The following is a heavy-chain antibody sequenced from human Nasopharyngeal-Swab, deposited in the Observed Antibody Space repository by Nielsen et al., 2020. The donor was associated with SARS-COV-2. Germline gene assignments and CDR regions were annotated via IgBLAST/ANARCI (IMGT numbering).Heavy chain of an antibody. Sequence: GASLEPCCEGCGNSRAGHTFTNYWIAWVRLMTGKGLEWMWVIFPGDSDTRYSPSFRGQVIISVDKSVDTTYLQWSSLKASDTAIYYCARLYCTAGNCFSGTDSFDIWGQGTMVTVSS. CDR3: ARLYCTAGNCFSGTDSFDI. CDR2: IFPGDSDT. D-gene: IGHD2-8*02. V-gene: IGHV5-51*01. CDR1: GNSRAGHTFTNYW. J-gene: IGHJ3*02.